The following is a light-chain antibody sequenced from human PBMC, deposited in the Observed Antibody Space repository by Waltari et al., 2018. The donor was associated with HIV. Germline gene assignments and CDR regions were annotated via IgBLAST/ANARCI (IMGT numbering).Light chain of an antibody. J-gene: IGKJ1*01. CDR1: HNINSY. CDR3: QQSSTVPRT. CDR2: GAS. V-gene: IGKV1-39*01. Sequence: DIRMTQSPGSLSASVGDRVTITCRASHNINSYLNWYHQKPGKAPKLLIYGASSLHSGVPSRFSGRGSGTDFTLTISSLQPEDFGTYYCQQSSTVPRTFGQGTKVEIK.